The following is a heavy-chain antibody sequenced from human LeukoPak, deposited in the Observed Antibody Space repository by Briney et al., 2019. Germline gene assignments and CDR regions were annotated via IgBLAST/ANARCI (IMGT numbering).Heavy chain of an antibody. CDR3: VRSHHGGV. D-gene: IGHD1-14*01. J-gene: IGHJ6*04. Sequence: SETLSLTCSVSGGSISGFYWYWVRQPPGKGLEWIGYIYYTGNTNYNPSLESRVTISMDTSRNQFSLRLRSVTAADTAVYYCVRSHHGGVWGKGTTVTVSS. CDR2: IYYTGNT. V-gene: IGHV4-59*12. CDR1: GGSISGFY.